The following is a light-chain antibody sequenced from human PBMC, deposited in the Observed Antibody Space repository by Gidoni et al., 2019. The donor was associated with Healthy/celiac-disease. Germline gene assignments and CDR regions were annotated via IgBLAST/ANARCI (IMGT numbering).Light chain of an antibody. CDR3: QQYDNLPPLT. J-gene: IGKJ4*01. CDR1: QDISNY. Sequence: DIQMTQSPSSLSASVGDRVNITCQASQDISNYLNWYQQKPGKAPKLLIYDASNLETGVPSRFSGSGSGTDFTFTISSLQPEAIATYYCQQYDNLPPLTFGGGTKVEIK. V-gene: IGKV1-33*01. CDR2: DAS.